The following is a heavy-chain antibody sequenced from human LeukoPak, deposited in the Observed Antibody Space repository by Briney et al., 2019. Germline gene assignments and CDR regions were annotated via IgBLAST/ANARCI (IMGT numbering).Heavy chain of an antibody. CDR2: IYYSGST. CDR1: GGSFRSSSYY. V-gene: IGHV4-39*07. CDR3: ARGYSSSSYNWFDP. Sequence: SETLSLTCTVSGGSFRSSSYYWGWIRQTPGKELEWIGCIYYSGSTYYNPSLKSRVTISVDTSKNQFSLKLSSVTAADTAVYYCARGYSSSSYNWFDPWGQGTLVTVSS. D-gene: IGHD6-13*01. J-gene: IGHJ5*02.